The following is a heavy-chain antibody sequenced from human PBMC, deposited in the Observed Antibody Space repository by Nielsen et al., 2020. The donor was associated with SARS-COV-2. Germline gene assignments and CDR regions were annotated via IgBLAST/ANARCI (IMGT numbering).Heavy chain of an antibody. J-gene: IGHJ6*02. CDR3: ARERGSGRLSIYYYYGMDV. CDR1: GYTFTGYY. CDR2: INPNSGGT. V-gene: IGHV1-2*02. Sequence: ASVKVSCKASGYTFTGYYMHWVRQAPGQGLEWMGWINPNSGGTNYAQKFQGRVTMTRDTSISTAYMELSRLRSDDTAVYYCARERGSGRLSIYYYYGMDVWGQGTTVTVSS. D-gene: IGHD6-6*01.